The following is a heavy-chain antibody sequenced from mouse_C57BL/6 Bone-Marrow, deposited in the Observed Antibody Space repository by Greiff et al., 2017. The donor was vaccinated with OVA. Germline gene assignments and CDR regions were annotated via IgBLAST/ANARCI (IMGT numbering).Heavy chain of an antibody. CDR1: GYTFTSYG. CDR2: IYPRSGNT. Sequence: QVQLQQSGAELARPGASVKLSCKASGYTFTSYGISWVKQRTGQGLEWIGEIYPRSGNTYYNEKFKGKATLTADKSSSTAYMELRSLTSEDSAVSVCARAGQLRLPAWFAYWGQGTLVTVSA. J-gene: IGHJ3*01. CDR3: ARAGQLRLPAWFAY. D-gene: IGHD3-2*02. V-gene: IGHV1-81*01.